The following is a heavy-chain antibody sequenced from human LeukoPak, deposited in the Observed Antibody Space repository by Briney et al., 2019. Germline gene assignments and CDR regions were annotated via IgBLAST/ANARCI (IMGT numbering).Heavy chain of an antibody. V-gene: IGHV1-2*02. CDR3: ARDRGYYYFDY. CDR1: GYTFTSYD. D-gene: IGHD6-25*01. CDR2: INPNSGGT. Sequence: ASVKVSCKASGYTFTSYDINWVRQAPGQGLEWMGWINPNSGGTNYAQKFQGRVTMTRDTSISTAYMELSRLRSDDTAVYYCARDRGYYYFDYWGQGTLVTVSS. J-gene: IGHJ4*02.